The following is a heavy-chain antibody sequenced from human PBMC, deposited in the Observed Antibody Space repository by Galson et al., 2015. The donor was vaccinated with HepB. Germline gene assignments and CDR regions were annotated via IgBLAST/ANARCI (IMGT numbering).Heavy chain of an antibody. V-gene: IGHV4-39*01. CDR2: IYYSGST. D-gene: IGHD2-21*02. CDR1: GGSISSSSYY. J-gene: IGHJ2*01. Sequence: TLSLTCTVSGGSISSSSYYWGWIRQPPGKGLEWIGSIYYSGSTYYNPSLKSRVTISVDTSKNQFSLKLSSVTAADTAVYYCARSALGWVTAPHWYFDLWGRGTLVTVSS. CDR3: ARSALGWVTAPHWYFDL.